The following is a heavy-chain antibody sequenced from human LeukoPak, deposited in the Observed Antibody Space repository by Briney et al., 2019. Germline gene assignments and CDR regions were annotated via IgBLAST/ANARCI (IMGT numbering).Heavy chain of an antibody. Sequence: ASVKVSCKASGYTFTSYGITWVRQAPGQGPEWMGWISVYSGNTKYAQKFQGRVTMTTDTSTTTAYMELRSLTSDDTAVYYCARDSGNYYFGALDVWGQGTLVTVSS. V-gene: IGHV1-18*01. CDR1: GYTFTSYG. CDR3: ARDSGNYYFGALDV. J-gene: IGHJ3*01. D-gene: IGHD1-26*01. CDR2: ISVYSGNT.